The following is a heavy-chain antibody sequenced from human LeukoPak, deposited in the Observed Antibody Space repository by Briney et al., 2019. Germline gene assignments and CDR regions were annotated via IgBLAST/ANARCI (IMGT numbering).Heavy chain of an antibody. J-gene: IGHJ4*02. D-gene: IGHD4-17*01. Sequence: SETLSLTCTVSGGSISSSSYYWGWIRQPPGKGLEWIGEINHSGSTNYNPSLKSRVTISVDTSKNQFSLKLSSVTAADTAVYYCARGPTATDYWGQGTLVTVSS. CDR1: GGSISSSSYY. CDR3: ARGPTATDY. V-gene: IGHV4-39*01. CDR2: INHSGST.